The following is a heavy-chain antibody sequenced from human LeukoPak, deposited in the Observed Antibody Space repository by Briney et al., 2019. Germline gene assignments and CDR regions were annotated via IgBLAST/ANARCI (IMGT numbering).Heavy chain of an antibody. J-gene: IGHJ4*02. V-gene: IGHV3-23*01. D-gene: IGHD5-12*01. CDR3: AKSGYNGHDRPH. CDR1: GFTFSSYA. Sequence: GGSLRLSCAASGFTFSSYAMSWVRQAPGKGLEWVSAISGSGGSTYYADSVKGRFTISRDNSKNTLYLQMNSLRAEDTATYYCAKSGYNGHDRPHWGLGTLVTVSS. CDR2: ISGSGGST.